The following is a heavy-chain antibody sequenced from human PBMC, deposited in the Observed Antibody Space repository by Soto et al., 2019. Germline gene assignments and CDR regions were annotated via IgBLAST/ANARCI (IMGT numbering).Heavy chain of an antibody. CDR1: GCSISSSSYY. D-gene: IGHD6-13*01. Sequence: PSEALSLTCTLSGCSISSSSYYWGWIRQPPGKGMEWIGSIYYSGSTYYNPSLKSRVTISVDTSNNQFSLKLSSVTAADTAVYYCARPGIAAAGGLYYYYGMDVWGQGTTVTVPS. V-gene: IGHV4-39*01. CDR3: ARPGIAAAGGLYYYYGMDV. J-gene: IGHJ6*01. CDR2: IYYSGST.